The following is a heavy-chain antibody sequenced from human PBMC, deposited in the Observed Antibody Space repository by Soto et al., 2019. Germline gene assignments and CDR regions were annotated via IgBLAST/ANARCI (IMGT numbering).Heavy chain of an antibody. CDR1: GYTFTSYG. CDR2: ISAYNGNT. D-gene: IGHD2-2*01. J-gene: IGHJ3*02. CDR3: ARELYCSSTSCYPRGAFDI. V-gene: IGHV1-18*01. Sequence: QVQLVQSGAEVKKPGASVKVSCKASGYTFTSYGISWVRQAPGQGLEWMGWISAYNGNTNYAQKIQGRVTMTTDTSTSTAYMELRSLRSDDTAVYYCARELYCSSTSCYPRGAFDIWGQGTMVTVSS.